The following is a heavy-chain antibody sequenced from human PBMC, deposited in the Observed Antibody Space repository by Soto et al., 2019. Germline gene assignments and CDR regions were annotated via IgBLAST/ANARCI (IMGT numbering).Heavy chain of an antibody. CDR2: ISSSSSYI. D-gene: IGHD6-6*01. CDR3: ARGIAARREVY. V-gene: IGHV3-21*01. J-gene: IGHJ4*02. Sequence: EVQLVESGGGLVKPGGSLRLSCAASGFTFSSYSMNWVRQAPGKGLEWVSSISSSSSYIYYADSVKGRFTISRDNAKNALYLQMNSLRAEDTAVYYCARGIAARREVYWGQGPLVTVSS. CDR1: GFTFSSYS.